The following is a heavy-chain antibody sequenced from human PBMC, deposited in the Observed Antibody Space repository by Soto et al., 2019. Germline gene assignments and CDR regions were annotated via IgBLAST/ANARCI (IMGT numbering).Heavy chain of an antibody. CDR2: ISYDGSNK. V-gene: IGHV3-30*18. J-gene: IGHJ4*02. CDR3: AKDHSLEWFNY. D-gene: IGHD3-3*01. Sequence: QVQLVESGGGVVQPGRSLRLSCAASGFTFSSYGMHWVRQAPGKGLEWVAVISYDGSNKYYADSVKGRFTISRDNSKNTLYLQMNSLRAEDTAVYYCAKDHSLEWFNYWGQGTLVNVSS. CDR1: GFTFSSYG.